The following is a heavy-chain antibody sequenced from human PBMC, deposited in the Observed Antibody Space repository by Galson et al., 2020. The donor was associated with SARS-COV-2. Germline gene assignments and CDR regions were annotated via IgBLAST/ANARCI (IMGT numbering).Heavy chain of an antibody. J-gene: IGHJ4*02. CDR3: ARDSREDEWLVGGLHFDL. CDR1: GFTFSNFG. V-gene: IGHV3-21*01. CDR2: ISSRNTYI. Sequence: GGSLRLSCAASGFTFSNFGLTWVRQAPGKGLEWISSISSRNTYIYYADSVKGRFTISRDNAESSLFLQMNSLRVGDTAVYYCARDSREDEWLVGGLHFDLWGPGTLVTVSS. D-gene: IGHD6-19*01.